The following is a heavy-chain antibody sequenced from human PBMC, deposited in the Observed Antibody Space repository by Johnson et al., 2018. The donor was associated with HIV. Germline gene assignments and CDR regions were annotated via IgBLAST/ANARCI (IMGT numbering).Heavy chain of an antibody. CDR1: GFTFSSYA. J-gene: IGHJ3*02. V-gene: IGHV3-30*04. CDR3: ARYKLDPHAGGDAFDI. CDR2: ISYDGSNK. Sequence: QLVESGGGVVQPGTSLRLSCAASGFTFSSYAMHWVRQAPGKGLEWVAVISYDGSNKYYADSVKGRFTISRDNSKNTLYLQMNSLRAEDTAVYYCARYKLDPHAGGDAFDIWGQGTMVTVSS. D-gene: IGHD1-1*01.